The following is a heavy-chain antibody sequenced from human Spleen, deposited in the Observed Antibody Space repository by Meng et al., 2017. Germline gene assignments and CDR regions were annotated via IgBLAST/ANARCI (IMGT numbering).Heavy chain of an antibody. V-gene: IGHV7-4-1*02. J-gene: IGHJ4*02. CDR2: INTYNGNP. CDR1: GYSFTAYA. Sequence: QVQLVQSGSGLKKPGASVKVSCKASGYSFTAYAMAWVRQVPGQGLEWMGWINTYNGNPTYAQDFTGRFVFSLDTSVSTAYLQISGLKAEDTAVYYCARHRSSSWSDYWGQGTLVTVSS. CDR3: ARHRSSSWSDY. D-gene: IGHD6-13*01.